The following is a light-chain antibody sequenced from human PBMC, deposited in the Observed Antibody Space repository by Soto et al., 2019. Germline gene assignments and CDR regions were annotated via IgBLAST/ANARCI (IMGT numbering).Light chain of an antibody. CDR3: QPANRFPIT. CDR2: DAS. Sequence: THSPATLSASVGDRVTITSRAIQSISSWLAWYPQKPGNAPKLLIYDASSLTSGVPSRFSGSGSGTDFTLTIRSLQPEDFATYFCQPANRFPITFSQGTRLEIK. CDR1: QSISSW. V-gene: IGKV1D-12*01. J-gene: IGKJ5*01.